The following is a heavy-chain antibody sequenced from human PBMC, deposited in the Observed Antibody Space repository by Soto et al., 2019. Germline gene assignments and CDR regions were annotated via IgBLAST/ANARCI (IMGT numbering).Heavy chain of an antibody. D-gene: IGHD5-18*01. CDR2: ISYEGSYK. V-gene: IGHV3-30-3*01. CDR3: AKERREYSYDSHYGVDV. J-gene: IGHJ6*02. Sequence: PGGSLRLSCAASGLTCRMFAMHWVRQAPGQGLEWVAVISYEGSYKEYADSVKGRFTISRDNSLNTVYLQIDSPRGEDTAVYYCAKERREYSYDSHYGVDVWGQGTMVTVSS. CDR1: GLTCRMFA.